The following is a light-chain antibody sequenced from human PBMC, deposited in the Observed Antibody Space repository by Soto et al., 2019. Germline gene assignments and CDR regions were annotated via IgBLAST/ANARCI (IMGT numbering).Light chain of an antibody. V-gene: IGKV3-15*01. Sequence: EIVMTQSPATLSVSPGERATLSCRASQSVSSNLAWYQQKPGQAPRLLIYGASTRATGIPARFSGSGSGTEFTLTISSLQSEDFAVYYCQQYNNPPRSFGGGTKVEIK. J-gene: IGKJ4*01. CDR3: QQYNNPPRS. CDR1: QSVSSN. CDR2: GAS.